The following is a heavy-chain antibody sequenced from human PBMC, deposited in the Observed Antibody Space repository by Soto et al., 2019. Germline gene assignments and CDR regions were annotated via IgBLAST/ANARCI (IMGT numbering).Heavy chain of an antibody. J-gene: IGHJ6*02. V-gene: IGHV3-23*01. CDR3: AKDLGSSSTYYYYYGMDV. CDR1: GFTFSSYA. Sequence: PGGSLRLSCAASGFTFSSYAMSWVRQAPGKGLEWVSAISGSGGSTYYADSVKGRFTISRDNSKNTLYLQMNSLRAEDTAVYYCAKDLGSSSTYYYYYGMDVWGQGTTVTVSS. CDR2: ISGSGGST. D-gene: IGHD6-6*01.